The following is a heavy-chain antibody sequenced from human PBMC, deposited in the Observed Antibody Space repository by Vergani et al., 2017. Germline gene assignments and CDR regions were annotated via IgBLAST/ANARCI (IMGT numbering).Heavy chain of an antibody. J-gene: IGHJ6*02. Sequence: EVQLVESGGGLVQPGRSLRLSCAASGFTFDDYAMHWVRQAPGKGLEWVSGISWNSGSIGYANSVKGRFTISRDNAKNSLYLQMNSLRAEDTAVYYCAKDRSSGWYKRGYYYYGMDVWGQGTTVTVSS. CDR3: AKDRSSGWYKRGYYYYGMDV. CDR1: GFTFDDYA. V-gene: IGHV3-9*01. CDR2: ISWNSGSI. D-gene: IGHD6-19*01.